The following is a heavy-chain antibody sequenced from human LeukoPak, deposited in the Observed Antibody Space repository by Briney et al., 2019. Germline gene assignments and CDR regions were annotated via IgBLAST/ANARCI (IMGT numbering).Heavy chain of an antibody. Sequence: PGGSLRLSCAASGFTFSSYAMHWVRQAPGKGLEWVAVISYDGSNKYYADSVKGRFTISRDNSKNTLYLQMNSLRAEDTAVYYCARGGYYDSSGLPAGYWGQGTLVTVSS. CDR2: ISYDGSNK. CDR3: ARGGYYDSSGLPAGY. D-gene: IGHD3-22*01. CDR1: GFTFSSYA. J-gene: IGHJ4*02. V-gene: IGHV3-30-3*01.